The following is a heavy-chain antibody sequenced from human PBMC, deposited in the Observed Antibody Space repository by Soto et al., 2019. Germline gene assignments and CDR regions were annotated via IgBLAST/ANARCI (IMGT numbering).Heavy chain of an antibody. Sequence: GGSLRLSCAASGFTFSSYGMHWVRQAPGKGLEWVAVIWYDGSNKYYADSVKGRFTISRDNSKNTLHLQMNSLRAEDTAVYYCARDYDSSGYPRYYFDYWGQGT. CDR1: GFTFSSYG. CDR3: ARDYDSSGYPRYYFDY. J-gene: IGHJ4*02. CDR2: IWYDGSNK. V-gene: IGHV3-33*01. D-gene: IGHD3-22*01.